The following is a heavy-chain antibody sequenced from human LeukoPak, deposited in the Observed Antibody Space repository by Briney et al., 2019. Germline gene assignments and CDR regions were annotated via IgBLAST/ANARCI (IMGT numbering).Heavy chain of an antibody. CDR3: ARESGYAGMDV. J-gene: IGHJ6*02. D-gene: IGHD5-12*01. Sequence: SETLSLTCTVSGGSISSSSYYWGWIRQPPGKGLEWIGSIYYSGSTYYNPSLKSRVTISVDTSKNQFSLKLSSVTAADTAVYYCARESGYAGMDVWGQGTTVTVS. CDR2: IYYSGST. V-gene: IGHV4-39*07. CDR1: GGSISSSSYY.